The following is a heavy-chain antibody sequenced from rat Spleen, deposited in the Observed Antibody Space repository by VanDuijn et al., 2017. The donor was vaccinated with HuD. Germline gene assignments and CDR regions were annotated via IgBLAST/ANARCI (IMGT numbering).Heavy chain of an antibody. V-gene: IGHV5-25*01. D-gene: IGHD1-11*01. CDR2: INTDGGST. J-gene: IGHJ4*01. CDR3: AKDKDGGYVMDA. CDR1: GFTFSNYC. Sequence: EVQLVESGGGLVQPGRSMKLSCAASGFTFSNYCLTWVRQAPTKSLDWVASINTDGGSTSYLDSVKGRFTISRDNAENTVYLQINSLRSEDTATYYCAKDKDGGYVMDAWGQGASVTVSS.